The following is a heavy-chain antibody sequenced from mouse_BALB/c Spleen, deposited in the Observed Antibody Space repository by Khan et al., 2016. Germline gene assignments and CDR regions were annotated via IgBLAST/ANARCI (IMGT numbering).Heavy chain of an antibody. Sequence: EVQLDESGGGLVQPGGSLKLSCAASGYAFSIYWMSWVRQAPGKGLDWIGEINTDSSATTYTPYQEDNCSSCDDNHKNTLDLQMSKGRSENAALYYHARHEYYAMEYWGPETSVTFSS. CDR1: GYAFSIYW. CDR3: ARHEYYAMEY. CDR2: INTDSSAT. V-gene: IGHV4-1*02. J-gene: IGHJ4*01.